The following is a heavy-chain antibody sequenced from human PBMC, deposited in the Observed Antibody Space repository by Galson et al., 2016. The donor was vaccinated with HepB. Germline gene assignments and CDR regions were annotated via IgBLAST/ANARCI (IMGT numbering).Heavy chain of an antibody. CDR1: GYTFNTYN. V-gene: IGHV1-46*02. CDR3: ARELDHSFYVDY. CDR2: IKPSGGNT. Sequence: SVKVSCKASGYTFNTYNMHWVRQAPGQGLEWMGIIKPSGGNTIYAQKFQDRVTITRDTSTHTVYMELISLRSEDTAVYYCARELDHSFYVDYWGQGTLLTVSS. D-gene: IGHD1-14*01. J-gene: IGHJ4*02.